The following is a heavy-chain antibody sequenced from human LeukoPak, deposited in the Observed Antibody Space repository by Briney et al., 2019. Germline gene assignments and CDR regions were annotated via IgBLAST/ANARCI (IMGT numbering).Heavy chain of an antibody. CDR3: ARLPQDYYYHGMDV. Sequence: GESLMISCQGSGYDFGTYWIGWVRQMPGKGLEWRGVIYPGDSHTKYSPSLQGQVTISADKSVGSAYLQSSSLKSSDTALYYCARLPQDYYYHGMDVWGQGTTVTVS. CDR1: GYDFGTYW. CDR2: IYPGDSHT. J-gene: IGHJ6*02. V-gene: IGHV5-51*01.